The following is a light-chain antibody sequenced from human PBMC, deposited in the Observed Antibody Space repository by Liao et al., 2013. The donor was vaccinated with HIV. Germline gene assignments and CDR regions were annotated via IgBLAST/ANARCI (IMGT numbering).Light chain of an antibody. J-gene: IGLJ1*01. CDR3: QAWDTTTAAYV. CDR2: YDS. CDR1: NIGSKS. Sequence: SYELTQPPSVSVAPGKTARITCGGNNIGSKSVHWYQQKPGQAPVVVIYYDSDRPSGIPERFSASNSGNTAILTISGTQAMDEADYYCQAWDTTTAAYVFGPGTKVTVL. V-gene: IGLV3-21*01.